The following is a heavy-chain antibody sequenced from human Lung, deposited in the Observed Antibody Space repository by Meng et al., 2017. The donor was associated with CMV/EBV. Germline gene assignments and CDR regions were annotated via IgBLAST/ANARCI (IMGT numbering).Heavy chain of an antibody. CDR3: ARLYCSGGSCYTIDY. J-gene: IGHJ4*02. Sequence: QVPWVEAGAELRKPRDSMKVSCMASGYTFTSYAMNWVRQSPGQGLEWMGWFNPNTGNPTYAQGFTGRFVFSLDTSVSTAYLQISSLKAADTAVYYCARLYCSGGSCYTIDYWGQGTLVTVSS. V-gene: IGHV7-4-1*02. CDR2: FNPNTGNP. CDR1: GYTFTSYA. D-gene: IGHD2-15*01.